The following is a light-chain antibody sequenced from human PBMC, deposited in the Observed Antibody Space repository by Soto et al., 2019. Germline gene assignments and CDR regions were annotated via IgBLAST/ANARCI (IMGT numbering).Light chain of an antibody. CDR3: QQYDFWPRT. V-gene: IGKV3-15*01. Sequence: DRLITQSPDTLSASPGERVSLSCRASQSVNHNLAWYHQKPGQAPRILIYGAYTRDTGIPARFSGSGSGTDFTLAISRLQSEDFELYYCQQYDFWPRTFGQGTKVDIK. J-gene: IGKJ1*01. CDR2: GAY. CDR1: QSVNHN.